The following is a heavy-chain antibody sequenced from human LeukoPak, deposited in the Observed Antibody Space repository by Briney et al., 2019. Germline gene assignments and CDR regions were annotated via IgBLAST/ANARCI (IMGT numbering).Heavy chain of an antibody. CDR3: VRRARRGYSYGFDY. Sequence: PGGSLRLSCAASGFTFDDFGMSWVRHAPGKGLEWVSGINWNGDTLHYVDSVKGRFTISRDNANKSLYLQLDSLRTEDTALYYWVRRARRGYSYGFDYWGEGSLVIVSS. D-gene: IGHD5-18*01. V-gene: IGHV3-20*04. CDR2: INWNGDTL. CDR1: GFTFDDFG. J-gene: IGHJ4*02.